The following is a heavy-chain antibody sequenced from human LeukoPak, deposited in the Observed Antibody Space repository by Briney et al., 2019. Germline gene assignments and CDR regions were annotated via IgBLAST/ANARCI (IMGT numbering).Heavy chain of an antibody. J-gene: IGHJ5*02. V-gene: IGHV1-46*01. CDR3: ARQTVWGYSSSSWFDP. D-gene: IGHD6-6*01. CDR2: INPSGGST. Sequence: ASVKFSCKASGYTFTSYYLHWVRQAPGPGLESMGIINPSGGSTSYAQKFQGRVTMTTDTSTSTAYMELRSLRSDDTAVYYCARQTVWGYSSSSWFDPWGQGTLVTVSS. CDR1: GYTFTSYY.